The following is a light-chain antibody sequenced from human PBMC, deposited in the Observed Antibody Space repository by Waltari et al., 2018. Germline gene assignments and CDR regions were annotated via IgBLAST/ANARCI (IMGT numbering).Light chain of an antibody. CDR3: SSYTSSSTLL. CDR2: DVS. V-gene: IGLV2-14*03. Sequence: QSALTQPASVSGSPGQSLTISCTGTSTDVGYTNYVCWYQQHPGKAPKLMIYDVSKRPSGIADRFSGSRSGNTASLTISGLQADDEADYYCSSYTSSSTLLFGGGTKVTVL. CDR1: STDVGYTNY. J-gene: IGLJ2*01.